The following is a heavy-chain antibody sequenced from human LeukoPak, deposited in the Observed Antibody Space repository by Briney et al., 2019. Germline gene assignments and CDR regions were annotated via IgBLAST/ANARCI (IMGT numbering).Heavy chain of an antibody. CDR1: GFTFSSNY. Sequence: GGSLRLSCAASGFTFSSNYMSWVRQAPGKGLEWVSVIYSGGSTYYADSVKGRFTISRDNSKNTLYLQMNSLRAEDTAVYYCARDLLQEYGDYVEYWGQGTLVTVSS. CDR3: ARDLLQEYGDYVEY. CDR2: IYSGGST. J-gene: IGHJ4*02. D-gene: IGHD4-17*01. V-gene: IGHV3-53*01.